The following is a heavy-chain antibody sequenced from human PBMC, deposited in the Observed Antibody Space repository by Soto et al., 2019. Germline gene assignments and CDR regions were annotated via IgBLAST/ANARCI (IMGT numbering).Heavy chain of an antibody. CDR3: ALSPPLYDILTGYSQGWFDP. CDR1: RDSIISNNW. V-gene: IGHV2-5*05. Sequence: QTLSLTRSFSRDSIISNNWWSWVLQPPGKALDWLALIYWDDDKRYGPSLKSRLTITKDTTKNQVVLTMSNMDPVDTATYYCALSPPLYDILTGYSQGWFDPWGQGTLVTVSS. J-gene: IGHJ5*02. D-gene: IGHD3-9*01. CDR2: IYWDDDK.